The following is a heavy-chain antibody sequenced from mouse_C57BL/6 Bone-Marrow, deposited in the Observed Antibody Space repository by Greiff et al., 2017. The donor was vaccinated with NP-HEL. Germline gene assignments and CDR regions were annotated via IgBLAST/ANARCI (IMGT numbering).Heavy chain of an antibody. CDR3: ARNLNYYGSSNAMDY. D-gene: IGHD1-1*01. Sequence: VQLVESGPGLVAPSQSLSITCTVSGFSLTSYAISWVRQPPGKGLEWLGVIWTGGGTNYNSALKSRLSISKDNSKSQVVLKMNSLQTDDTARYYCARNLNYYGSSNAMDYWGQGTSVTVSS. V-gene: IGHV2-9-1*01. J-gene: IGHJ4*01. CDR1: GFSLTSYA. CDR2: IWTGGGT.